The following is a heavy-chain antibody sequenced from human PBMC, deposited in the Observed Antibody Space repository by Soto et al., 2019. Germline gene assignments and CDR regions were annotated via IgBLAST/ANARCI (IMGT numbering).Heavy chain of an antibody. CDR3: ARGRITMVRGVYGHYYGMDV. V-gene: IGHV4-34*01. CDR1: GGSFSCYY. D-gene: IGHD3-10*01. CDR2: INHSGST. Sequence: PSETLSLTCAVYGGSFSCYYWSWIRQPPGKGLGWIGEINHSGSTNYNPSLKSRVTISVDTSKNQFSLKLSSVTAADTAVYYCARGRITMVRGVYGHYYGMDVWGQGTTVTVSS. J-gene: IGHJ6*02.